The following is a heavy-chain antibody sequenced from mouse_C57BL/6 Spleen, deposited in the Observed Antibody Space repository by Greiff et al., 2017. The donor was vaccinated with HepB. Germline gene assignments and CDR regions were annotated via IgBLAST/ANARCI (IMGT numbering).Heavy chain of an antibody. D-gene: IGHD2-4*01. CDR2: ILPGSGNT. V-gene: IGHV1-9*01. CDR1: GYTFTGYW. J-gene: IGHJ3*01. Sequence: QVQLQHSGAELMKPGASVKLSCKATGYTFTGYWIEWVKQRPGHGLEWIGEILPGSGNTNYNEKFKGKATFTADTSSNTAYMQLSSLTTEDSAIYYCARKGIYYDYSFFAYWGQGTLVTVSA. CDR3: ARKGIYYDYSFFAY.